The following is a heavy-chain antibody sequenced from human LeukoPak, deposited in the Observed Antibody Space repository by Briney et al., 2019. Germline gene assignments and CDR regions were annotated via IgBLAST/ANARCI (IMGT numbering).Heavy chain of an antibody. V-gene: IGHV4-39*01. CDR3: ARHLGSSRPNYYYGMDV. J-gene: IGHJ6*02. CDR2: IHYSGST. CDR1: GGSISSSSYY. D-gene: IGHD1-26*01. Sequence: SETLSLTCTVSGGSISSSSYYWGWIRQPPGKGLEWIGSIHYSGSTYYNPSLKSRVTISVDTSKNQFSLKLSSVTAADTAVYYCARHLGSSRPNYYYGMDVWGQGTTVTVSS.